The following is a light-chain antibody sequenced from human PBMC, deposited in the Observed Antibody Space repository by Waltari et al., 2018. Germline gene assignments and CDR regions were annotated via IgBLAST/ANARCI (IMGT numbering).Light chain of an antibody. V-gene: IGLV2-23*02. Sequence: QSALTQPASVSGSPGQSIPLSCTGTSSDVGTYDLVSWYQQHPGKAPKLMIHDVNKRPSGVSPRFSGSKSGNTASLTISGLQAEDEADYYCCSFADSSASWVFGGGTKLTVL. CDR1: SSDVGTYDL. J-gene: IGLJ3*02. CDR3: CSFADSSASWV. CDR2: DVN.